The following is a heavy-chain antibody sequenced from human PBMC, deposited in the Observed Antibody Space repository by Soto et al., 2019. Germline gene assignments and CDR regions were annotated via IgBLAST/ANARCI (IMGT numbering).Heavy chain of an antibody. CDR2: ASGPGGSR. CDR3: ERERRYHFDS. J-gene: IGHJ4*02. V-gene: IGHV3-23*01. CDR1: GFTFSNYA. Sequence: QSGGSLRLSCAASGFTFSNYAMHLDRQAPGKGLECVSAASGPGGSRFYADSVEGRFTISRDNSRNTLYLQMNSLRAEDTAVYYCERERRYHFDSWGQGTLVTVS. D-gene: IGHD3-9*01.